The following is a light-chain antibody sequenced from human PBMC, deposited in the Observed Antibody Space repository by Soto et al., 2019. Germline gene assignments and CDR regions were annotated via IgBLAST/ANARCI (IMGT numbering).Light chain of an antibody. Sequence: EIVLTQSPGTLSLSPGERATLSCRASQSVSSSYFAWYQQKPGQAPRLLIYGASSRATGIPDRFSGSGSGTVFTLTISRLELEDVAFYYCQQYGNSPFTFGQGTRLEIK. CDR3: QQYGNSPFT. CDR2: GAS. CDR1: QSVSSSY. V-gene: IGKV3-20*01. J-gene: IGKJ5*01.